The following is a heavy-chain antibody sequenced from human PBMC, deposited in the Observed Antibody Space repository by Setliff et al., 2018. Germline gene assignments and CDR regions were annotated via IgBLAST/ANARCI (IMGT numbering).Heavy chain of an antibody. D-gene: IGHD3-3*01. J-gene: IGHJ6*03. CDR3: ARAVTIFGVVTPIYFYYMDV. Sequence: GGSLRLSCAASGFAFSASWMNWVRQAPGKGLVWVAHVNTDGSGTHYADSVKGRFTISRDNAKDTLHLQMNNLRTEDTALFYCARAVTIFGVVTPIYFYYMDVWGKGTTVTVSS. V-gene: IGHV3-74*01. CDR1: GFAFSASW. CDR2: VNTDGSGT.